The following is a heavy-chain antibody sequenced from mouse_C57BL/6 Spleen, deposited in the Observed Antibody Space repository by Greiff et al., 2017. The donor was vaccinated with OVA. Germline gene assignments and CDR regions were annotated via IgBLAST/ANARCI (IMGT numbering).Heavy chain of an antibody. CDR3: ARRGTTLLWYFDV. CDR1: GYTFTSYG. CDR2: IYPRSGNT. Sequence: VQLQQSGAELARPGASVKLSCKASGYTFTSYGISWVKQRTGQGLEWIGEIYPRSGNTYYNEKFKGKATLTADKSSSTAYMELRSLTSEDSAVYFCARRGTTLLWYFDVWGTGTTVTVSS. J-gene: IGHJ1*03. D-gene: IGHD1-1*01. V-gene: IGHV1-81*01.